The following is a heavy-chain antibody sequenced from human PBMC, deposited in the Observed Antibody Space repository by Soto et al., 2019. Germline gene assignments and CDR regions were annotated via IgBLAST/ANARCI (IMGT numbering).Heavy chain of an antibody. J-gene: IGHJ4*02. CDR1: GYTFTSYA. V-gene: IGHV1-3*01. CDR3: ARARVGYGGIGGY. Sequence: QVQLVQSGAEVKKPGASVKVSCKASGYTFTSYAMHWVRQAPGQRLEWMGWINAGNGNTKYSQKFQGRVTITRDTSASTAYMELSSLRSEDTAVYYCARARVGYGGIGGYWGQGTLVTVSS. CDR2: INAGNGNT. D-gene: IGHD1-26*01.